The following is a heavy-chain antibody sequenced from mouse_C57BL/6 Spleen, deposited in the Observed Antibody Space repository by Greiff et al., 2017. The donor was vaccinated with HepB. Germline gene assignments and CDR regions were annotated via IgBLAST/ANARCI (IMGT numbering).Heavy chain of an antibody. J-gene: IGHJ3*01. CDR3: ARGAIRRSWFAY. D-gene: IGHD1-1*01. CDR1: GYTFTDYY. CDR2: INPNNGGT. V-gene: IGHV1-26*01. Sequence: VQLQQSGPELVKPGASVKISCKASGYTFTDYYMNWVKQSNGKSLEWIGDINPNNGGTSYNQKFKGKATLNVDKSASTAYMELRSLTSEDSAVYYCARGAIRRSWFAYWGQGTLVTVSA.